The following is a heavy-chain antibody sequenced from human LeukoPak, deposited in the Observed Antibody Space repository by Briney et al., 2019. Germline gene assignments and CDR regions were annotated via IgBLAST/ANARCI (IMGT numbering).Heavy chain of an antibody. D-gene: IGHD4-17*01. Sequence: PGGSLRLSCAASGFTFSSYAMSWVRQAPGKGLEWVSAIRVSGSSKYYADAVKGRFTISRDNSKNTLYLQMNSLRAEDTAVDYCAKSSEDYGDYVFWGQGTLVTVSS. V-gene: IGHV3-23*01. CDR1: GFTFSSYA. CDR2: IRVSGSSK. CDR3: AKSSEDYGDYVF. J-gene: IGHJ4*02.